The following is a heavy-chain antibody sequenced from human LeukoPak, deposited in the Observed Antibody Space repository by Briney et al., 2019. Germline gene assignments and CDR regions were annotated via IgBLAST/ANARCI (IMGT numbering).Heavy chain of an antibody. Sequence: ASEKVSCKASGYTFTGYYMHWVRQAPGQGLEWMGWINPNSGGTNYAQKFQGRVTMTRDTSISTAYMELSRLRSDDTAVYYCASEPAISDSSSIDYWGQGTLVTVSS. CDR1: GYTFTGYY. J-gene: IGHJ4*02. CDR2: INPNSGGT. CDR3: ASEPAISDSSSIDY. V-gene: IGHV1-2*02. D-gene: IGHD6-6*01.